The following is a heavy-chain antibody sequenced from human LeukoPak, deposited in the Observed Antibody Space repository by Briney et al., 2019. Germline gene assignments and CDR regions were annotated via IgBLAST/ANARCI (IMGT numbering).Heavy chain of an antibody. J-gene: IGHJ4*02. CDR1: GFTFDDYA. V-gene: IGHV3-9*01. CDR2: ISWNSGSI. D-gene: IGHD3-22*01. CDR3: AKDIKAYCYDSSGYMSY. Sequence: GGSLRLSCAASGFTFDDYAMHWVRQAPGKGLEWVSGISWNSGSIGYADSVKGRFTISRDNAKNSLYLQMNSLRAEDTALYYCAKDIKAYCYDSSGYMSYWGQGTLVTVSS.